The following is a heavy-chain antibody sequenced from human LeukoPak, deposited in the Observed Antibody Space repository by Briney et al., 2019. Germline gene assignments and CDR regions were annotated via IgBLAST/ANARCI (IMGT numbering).Heavy chain of an antibody. CDR1: GYTFTSYD. Sequence: ASVKVSCKASGYTFTSYDINWVRQATGQGLEWMGWMNPNSGNTGYAQKFQGRVTMTRNTSISTAYMELSSLRSEDTAVYYCARGPSITIFGVVRYYYGMDVWGQGTTVTVPS. D-gene: IGHD3-3*01. J-gene: IGHJ6*02. CDR2: MNPNSGNT. CDR3: ARGPSITIFGVVRYYYGMDV. V-gene: IGHV1-8*01.